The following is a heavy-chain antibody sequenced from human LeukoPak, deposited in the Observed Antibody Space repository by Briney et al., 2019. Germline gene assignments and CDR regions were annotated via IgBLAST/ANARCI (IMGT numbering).Heavy chain of an antibody. V-gene: IGHV3-48*01. Sequence: GGSLRLSCAASGFTFSTYSMNWVRQSPGKGLEWVSYISSSSRIIYYADSVKGRFTISRDNAKNSLYLQMNSLRAEDTAMYYCTRDESSSGHFDYWGQGTLVTVSS. J-gene: IGHJ4*02. CDR1: GFTFSTYS. CDR3: TRDESSSGHFDY. D-gene: IGHD6-19*01. CDR2: ISSSSRII.